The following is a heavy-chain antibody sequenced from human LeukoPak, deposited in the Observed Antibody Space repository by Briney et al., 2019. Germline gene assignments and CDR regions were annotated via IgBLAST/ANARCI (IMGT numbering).Heavy chain of an antibody. D-gene: IGHD3-22*01. Sequence: GGSLRLSCAASGFTFSSYSMNWVRQAPGKGLEWVSSISSSSSYIYYADSVKGRFTISRDNAKNSPYLQMNSLRAEDTAVYYCATGRYYYDSSGWIWGQGTMVTVSS. J-gene: IGHJ3*02. CDR3: ATGRYYYDSSGWI. CDR1: GFTFSSYS. CDR2: ISSSSSYI. V-gene: IGHV3-21*01.